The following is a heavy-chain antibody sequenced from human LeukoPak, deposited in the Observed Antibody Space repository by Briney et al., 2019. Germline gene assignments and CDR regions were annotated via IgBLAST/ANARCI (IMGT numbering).Heavy chain of an antibody. J-gene: IGHJ6*02. CDR1: GFPFSMFA. Sequence: GGSLRLSCAASGFPFSMFAMSWVRQAPGKGLEWVSTFSGSGGSTYYADSVKGRFIVSRDDSKKTLHLQMNSLRAEDTAVYYCAKADSRSHYYGMDVWGQGTTVTVPS. CDR3: AKADSRSHYYGMDV. CDR2: FSGSGGST. V-gene: IGHV3-23*01. D-gene: IGHD4-11*01.